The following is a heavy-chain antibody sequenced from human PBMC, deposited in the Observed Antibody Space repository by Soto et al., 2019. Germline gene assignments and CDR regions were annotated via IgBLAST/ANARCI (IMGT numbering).Heavy chain of an antibody. CDR3: ARSTGTYFDY. V-gene: IGHV1-46*01. CDR1: GYTFTSYY. J-gene: IGHJ4*02. CDR2: INPTGDTT. Sequence: QVQLVQSGAEVKKPGASVKVSCKASGYTFTSYYMHWVRQAPGQGLEWMGTINPTGDTTSYAQKYQGRVTMTRDTSTSTVYMELSSLRSEDTALYYCARSTGTYFDYWGQGTLVTVSS. D-gene: IGHD1-1*01.